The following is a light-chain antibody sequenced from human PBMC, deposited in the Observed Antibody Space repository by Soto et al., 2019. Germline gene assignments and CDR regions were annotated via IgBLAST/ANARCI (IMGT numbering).Light chain of an antibody. V-gene: IGKV3-20*01. CDR3: QKYDSSPRT. J-gene: IGKJ1*01. Sequence: EIVLTQSPGTLSLSPGDRATLSCRASQSVSSNFLAWYQQKPGHAPRLLIYDGSNRAPGIPDRFSGSGSGTDFTLTISRLEPEDFAVYYCQKYDSSPRTFGQGTKVEIK. CDR2: DGS. CDR1: QSVSSNF.